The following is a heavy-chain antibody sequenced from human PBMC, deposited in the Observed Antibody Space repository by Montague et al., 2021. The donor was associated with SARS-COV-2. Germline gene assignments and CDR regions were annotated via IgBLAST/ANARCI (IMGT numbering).Heavy chain of an antibody. CDR2: IYYSGST. Sequence: TLSLTCTVSGGSISSGGYYWIWIRQHPGKGLEWIGYIYYSGSTYYNPSLKSRVTISVDTSKNQFSLKLSSVTAAATAVYYCARATRSIVVLNWFDPWGQGTLVTVSS. J-gene: IGHJ5*02. V-gene: IGHV4-31*03. D-gene: IGHD3-22*01. CDR3: ARATRSIVVLNWFDP. CDR1: GGSISSGGYY.